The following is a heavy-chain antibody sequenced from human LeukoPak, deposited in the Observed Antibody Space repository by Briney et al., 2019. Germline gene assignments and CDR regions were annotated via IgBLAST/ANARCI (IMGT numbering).Heavy chain of an antibody. CDR1: GGSISSYY. CDR2: IYYSGST. J-gene: IGHJ4*02. Sequence: SETLSLTCTVSGGSISSYYWSWIRQPPGKGLEWIGYIYYSGSTNYNPSLKSRVTISVDTSKNQFSLKLSSVTAADTAVYYCAREDGDYFGDWGQGTLVTVSS. V-gene: IGHV4-59*12. D-gene: IGHD2-21*01. CDR3: AREDGDYFGD.